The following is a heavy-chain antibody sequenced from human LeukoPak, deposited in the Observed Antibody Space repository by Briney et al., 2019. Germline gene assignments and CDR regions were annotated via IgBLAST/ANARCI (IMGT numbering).Heavy chain of an antibody. CDR1: GGSINSYY. Sequence: SETLSLTCTVSGGSINSYYWSWIRQPPGKGLEWIGYIYHSGSTNYNPSLKSRVTISVDTSKNQFSLKLSSVTAADTAVYYCASRSGTYYRDWGQGTLVTFSS. CDR3: ASRSGTYYRD. V-gene: IGHV4-59*01. CDR2: IYHSGST. J-gene: IGHJ4*02. D-gene: IGHD1-26*01.